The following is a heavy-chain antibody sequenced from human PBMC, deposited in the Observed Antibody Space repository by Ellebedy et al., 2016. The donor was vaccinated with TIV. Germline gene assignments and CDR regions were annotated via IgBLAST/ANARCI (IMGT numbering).Heavy chain of an antibody. J-gene: IGHJ3*01. CDR3: ARIGGGVSGTSFDV. D-gene: IGHD3-16*01. Sequence: AASVKVSCKASGYTFTSYGISWVRQAPGRGLEWMGWLSSYNGNTKYAQKFQGRVTMTTDTSTSTTYMELRGQRSDDTALYYCARIGGGVSGTSFDVWGQGTIVTVSS. CDR1: GYTFTSYG. V-gene: IGHV1-18*04. CDR2: LSSYNGNT.